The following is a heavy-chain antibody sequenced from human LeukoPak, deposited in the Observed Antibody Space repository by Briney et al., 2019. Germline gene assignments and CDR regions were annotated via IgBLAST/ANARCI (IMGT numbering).Heavy chain of an antibody. Sequence: ASVKVSCKAPGYTFTGYYMHWVRQGPGQGLEWMGIINPSGGSTSYAQKFQGRVTMTRDTSTNTVYMELSSLRSEDTAVFYCVRGASSIAALNPFWYFDLWGRGTLVTVSS. D-gene: IGHD6-6*01. CDR3: VRGASSIAALNPFWYFDL. J-gene: IGHJ2*01. V-gene: IGHV1-46*01. CDR2: INPSGGST. CDR1: GYTFTGYY.